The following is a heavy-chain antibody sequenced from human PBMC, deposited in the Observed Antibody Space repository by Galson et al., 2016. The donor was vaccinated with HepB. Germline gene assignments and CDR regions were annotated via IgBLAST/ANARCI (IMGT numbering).Heavy chain of an antibody. V-gene: IGHV3-30-3*01. J-gene: IGHJ4*02. CDR2: ISYDGSTT. CDR3: ARAIAVADPFDY. Sequence: SLRLSCAASGFTFSNYAMHWVRQAPGKGLEWVAVISYDGSTTYYADSVKGRFTISRDNSKNTPYLQMNSLHAEDTAVYYCARAIAVADPFDYWGQGTLVTVSS. CDR1: GFTFSNYA. D-gene: IGHD6-19*01.